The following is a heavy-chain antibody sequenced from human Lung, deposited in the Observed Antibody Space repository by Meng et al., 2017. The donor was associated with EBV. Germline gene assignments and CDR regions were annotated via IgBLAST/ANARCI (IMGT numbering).Heavy chain of an antibody. CDR3: AREFYGDTGGF. CDR2: ISSSGSTT. Sequence: QGELLGSGGGLVKPGGSLRLSCAASRFTFSDYYMSWIHQAPGKGLEWISYISSSGSTTYYADSVKGRFTISRDNAKNSLYLQMNSLRAEDTAVYYCAREFYGDTGGFWGRGTLVTVSS. CDR1: RFTFSDYY. J-gene: IGHJ4*02. D-gene: IGHD4-17*01. V-gene: IGHV3-11*01.